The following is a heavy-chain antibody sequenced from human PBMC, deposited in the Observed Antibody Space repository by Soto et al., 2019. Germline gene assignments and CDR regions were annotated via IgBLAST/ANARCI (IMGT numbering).Heavy chain of an antibody. D-gene: IGHD3-3*01. V-gene: IGHV3-23*01. J-gene: IGHJ4*02. CDR2: ISGSGGST. CDR3: AKESGIFGVVIIDPYYFDY. Sequence: PGGSLRLSCAASGFTFSSYAMSWVRQAPGKGLEWVSAISGSGGSTYYADSVKGRFTISRDNSKNTLYLQMNSLRAEDTAVYYCAKESGIFGVVIIDPYYFDYWGQGTLVTVSS. CDR1: GFTFSSYA.